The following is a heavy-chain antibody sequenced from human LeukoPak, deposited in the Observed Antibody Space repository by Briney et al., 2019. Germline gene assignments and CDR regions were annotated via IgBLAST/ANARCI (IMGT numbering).Heavy chain of an antibody. Sequence: GGSLRLSCAASGFTFSRYDMHWVRQAPGKGLDWVTFIRYDGSNPSYADSVKGRFTISRDNSKSTLYLQMNSLRGEDAAIYYCAKESDDVLTGSQDGYFDSWGQGTLVTVSS. D-gene: IGHD3-9*01. V-gene: IGHV3-30*02. CDR1: GFTFSRYD. CDR2: IRYDGSNP. CDR3: AKESDDVLTGSQDGYFDS. J-gene: IGHJ4*02.